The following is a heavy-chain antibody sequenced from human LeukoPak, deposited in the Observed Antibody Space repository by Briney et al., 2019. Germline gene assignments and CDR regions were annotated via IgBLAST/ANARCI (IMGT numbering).Heavy chain of an antibody. Sequence: GGSLRLSCAASGVTFSSHFMHWVRRAPGKGLEWVAVVSYDGSAKYYADSVRGRFAISRDNSKNTLSLQMNSLRPEDTAVYYCATDSLAALGDLDYWGQGTLVTVSS. V-gene: IGHV3-30*01. CDR1: GVTFSSHF. D-gene: IGHD6-25*01. J-gene: IGHJ4*02. CDR2: VSYDGSAK. CDR3: ATDSLAALGDLDY.